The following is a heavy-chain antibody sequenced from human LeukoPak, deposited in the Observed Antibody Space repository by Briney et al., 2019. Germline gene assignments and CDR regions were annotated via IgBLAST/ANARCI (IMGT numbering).Heavy chain of an antibody. CDR1: GFTFSSYA. J-gene: IGHJ6*02. D-gene: IGHD3-3*01. CDR2: ISYDGSNK. V-gene: IGHV3-30-3*01. Sequence: GGSLRLSCAASGFTFSSYAMHWVRQAPGKGLEWVAVISYDGSNKYYADSLKGRFTISRDSAKNSLYLQMNSLRAEDTAVYYCARDTDGFESGYGYYYYHGMDVWGQGTTVTVSS. CDR3: ARDTDGFESGYGYYYYHGMDV.